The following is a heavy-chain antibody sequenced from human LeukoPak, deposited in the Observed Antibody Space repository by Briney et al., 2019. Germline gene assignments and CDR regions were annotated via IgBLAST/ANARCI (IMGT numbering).Heavy chain of an antibody. CDR1: GFTFDDYA. Sequence: GGSLRLSCAASGFTFDDYAMHWVRQAPGKGLEWASGISWNSGGIGYADSVKGRFTISRDNAKNSLYLQMNSLRAEDTALYYCAKDRDPTGPHYFDYWGQGTLVTVSS. J-gene: IGHJ4*02. CDR2: ISWNSGGI. CDR3: AKDRDPTGPHYFDY. D-gene: IGHD1-14*01. V-gene: IGHV3-9*01.